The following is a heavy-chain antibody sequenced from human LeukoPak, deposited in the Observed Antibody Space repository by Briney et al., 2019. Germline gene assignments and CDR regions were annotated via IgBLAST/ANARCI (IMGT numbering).Heavy chain of an antibody. J-gene: IGHJ3*02. D-gene: IGHD2-21*02. CDR1: GGSITSYY. CDR2: INHSGST. Sequence: PSETLSLTCTVSGGSITSYYWSWIRQPPGKGLEWIGEINHSGSTNYNPSLKSRVTISVDTSKNQFSLKLSSVTAADTAVYYCARDLSCGGDCENDAFDIWGQGTMVTVSS. V-gene: IGHV4-34*01. CDR3: ARDLSCGGDCENDAFDI.